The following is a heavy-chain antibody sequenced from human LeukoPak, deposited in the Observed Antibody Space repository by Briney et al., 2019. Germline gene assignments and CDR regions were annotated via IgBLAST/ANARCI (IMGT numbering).Heavy chain of an antibody. V-gene: IGHV3-33*01. CDR1: GFTFSSYG. CDR3: ARGGSSGWFHDYFDY. CDR2: IWYDGSNK. D-gene: IGHD6-19*01. J-gene: IGHJ4*02. Sequence: GGSLRLSCAASGFTFSSYGMHWVRQAPGKGLEWVAVIWYDGSNKYYADSVKGRFTISRDNSKNTLYLQMNSLRAEDTAVYYCARGGSSGWFHDYFDYWGQGTLVTVSS.